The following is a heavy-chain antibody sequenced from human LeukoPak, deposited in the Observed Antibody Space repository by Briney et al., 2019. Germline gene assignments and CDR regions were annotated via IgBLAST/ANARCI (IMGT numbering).Heavy chain of an antibody. CDR3: TTFDYAAFLI. V-gene: IGHV3-15*01. J-gene: IGHJ3*02. CDR1: GFTSSNAW. CDR2: IKSKTDGGTR. Sequence: GGSLRLSCAVSGFTSSNAWMSWVRQAPGKGLEWVGRIKSKTDGGTRDYAAPVKSRFTISRDDSKNTLYLQMNSLKTEDTAVYYCTTFDYAAFLIWGQGTMVTVSS. D-gene: IGHD4/OR15-4a*01.